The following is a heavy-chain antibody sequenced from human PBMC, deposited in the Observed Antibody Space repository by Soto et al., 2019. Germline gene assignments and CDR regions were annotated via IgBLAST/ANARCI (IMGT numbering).Heavy chain of an antibody. CDR3: AREGGGSGSRTSRHPSAYYYYYYMDV. Sequence: GGSLRLSCAASGFTFSSYWMSWVRQAPGKGLEWVANIKQDGSEKYYVDSVKGRFTISRDNAKNSLYLQMNSLRAEDTAVYYCAREGGGSGSRTSRHPSAYYYYYYMDVWGKGTTVTVSS. CDR1: GFTFSSYW. J-gene: IGHJ6*03. CDR2: IKQDGSEK. D-gene: IGHD3-10*01. V-gene: IGHV3-7*01.